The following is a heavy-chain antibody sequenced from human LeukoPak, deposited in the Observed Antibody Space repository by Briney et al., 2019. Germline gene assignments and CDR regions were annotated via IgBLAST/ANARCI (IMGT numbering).Heavy chain of an antibody. D-gene: IGHD2-15*01. CDR3: VKVAGKFDS. CDR1: GGSFSGYY. V-gene: IGHV4-59*10. CDR2: IDTSGNT. Sequence: SETLSLTCAVYGGSFSGYYWSWIRQPAGKGLEWIGRIDTSGNTNYKPSLKSRVTMSVDMSKNQFSLKLSSVTAADTAVYYCVKVAGKFDSWGQGTLVTVSS. J-gene: IGHJ4*02.